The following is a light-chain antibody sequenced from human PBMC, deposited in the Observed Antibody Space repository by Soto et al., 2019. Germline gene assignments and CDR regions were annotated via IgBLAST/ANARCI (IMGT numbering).Light chain of an antibody. J-gene: IGLJ2*01. CDR2: EGN. V-gene: IGLV2-23*01. CDR1: SSDVGSYNL. CDR3: CSYAGRWV. Sequence: QSALTQPASVSGSPGQSITISCTGTSSDVGSYNLVSWYQQHPGKAPKLMIYEGNKRPSGVSNRFSGSKSGNTASLTISGLQAEDEADYYCCSYAGRWVFGGGTKVTVL.